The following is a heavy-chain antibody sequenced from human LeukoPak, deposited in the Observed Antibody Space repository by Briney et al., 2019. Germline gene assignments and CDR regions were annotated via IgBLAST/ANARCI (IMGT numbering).Heavy chain of an antibody. V-gene: IGHV4-34*01. Sequence: SETLSLTCAVYGGSFTTYYWSWIRQPPGKGLEWIGEINHSGSTNYNPSLKSRVTISVDTSNNQFSLKLSSVTAADTAVYYCARATFVVLPPAMSYFDYWGQGTLVTVSS. D-gene: IGHD2-2*01. CDR2: INHSGST. CDR3: ARATFVVLPPAMSYFDY. J-gene: IGHJ4*02. CDR1: GGSFTTYY.